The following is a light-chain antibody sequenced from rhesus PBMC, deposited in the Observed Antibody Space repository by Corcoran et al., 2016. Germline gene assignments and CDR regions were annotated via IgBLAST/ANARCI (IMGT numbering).Light chain of an antibody. CDR1: QSVSTN. CDR3: QQYSNWPLT. J-gene: IGKJ4*01. CDR2: GAS. Sequence: EIVMTQSPATLSLSPGERATLSCRASQSVSTNLAWYQQKPGKAPSLFIYGASTRAPGIPDRISGSGSGTDVTLTISRLEPEDFAFYYCQQYSNWPLTFGGGTKVEIK. V-gene: IGKV3-42*03.